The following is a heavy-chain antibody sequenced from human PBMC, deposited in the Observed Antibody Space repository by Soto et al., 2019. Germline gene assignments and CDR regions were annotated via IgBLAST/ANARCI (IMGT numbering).Heavy chain of an antibody. CDR3: ARPLRDRNFYHGLAV. J-gene: IGHJ6*02. CDR2: IIPMFGTQ. V-gene: IGHV1-69*01. D-gene: IGHD3-22*01. Sequence: QVQLVQSGAELKRPGPRGKVSCKASEGPLRKKAFSWLGQPPGQGLEGRGGIIPMFGTQNYEQKFQGRVTISADESTTTAYLELSSLRSADTAVYFCARPLRDRNFYHGLAVWGQGTTVTVSS. CDR1: EGPLRKKA.